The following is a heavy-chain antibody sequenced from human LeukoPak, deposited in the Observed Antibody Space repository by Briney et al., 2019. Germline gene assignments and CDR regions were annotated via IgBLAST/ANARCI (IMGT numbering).Heavy chain of an antibody. Sequence: PRGSLRLSCAASGFTFSSYWMSWVRQAPGKGLEWVANIKQDGSEKYYVDSVKGRFTISRDNAKNSLYLQMNSLRAEDTAVYYCARAEHYDFWSGYYYYYGMDVWGQGTTVTVSS. J-gene: IGHJ6*02. CDR3: ARAEHYDFWSGYYYYYGMDV. CDR2: IKQDGSEK. D-gene: IGHD3-3*01. CDR1: GFTFSSYW. V-gene: IGHV3-7*01.